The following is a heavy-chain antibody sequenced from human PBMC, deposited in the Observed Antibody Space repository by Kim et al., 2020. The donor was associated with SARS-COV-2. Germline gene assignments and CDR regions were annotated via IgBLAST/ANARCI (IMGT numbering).Heavy chain of an antibody. J-gene: IGHJ4*02. CDR3: ARRVVPAAVWGISY. CDR1: GFTFSSYA. V-gene: IGHV3-30*04. D-gene: IGHD2-2*01. CDR2: ISYDGSNK. Sequence: GGSLRLSCAASGFTFSSYAMHWVRQAPGKGLEWVAVISYDGSNKYYADSVKGRFTISRDNSKNTLYLQMNSLRAEDTAVYYCARRVVPAAVWGISYWGQGTLVTVSS.